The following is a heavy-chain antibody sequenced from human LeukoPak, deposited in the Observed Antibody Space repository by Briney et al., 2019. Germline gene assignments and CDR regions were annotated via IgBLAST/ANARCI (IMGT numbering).Heavy chain of an antibody. J-gene: IGHJ1*01. CDR2: IYYSGST. CDR3: ASAGYSYGSEYFQH. CDR1: GGSISSSSYY. Sequence: SETLSLTCTVSGGSISSSSYYWGWIRQPPGKGLEWIGSIYYSGSTYYNPSLKSRVTISVDTSKNQSSLKLSSVTAADTAVYYCASAGYSYGSEYFQHWGQGTLVTVSS. V-gene: IGHV4-39*07. D-gene: IGHD5-18*01.